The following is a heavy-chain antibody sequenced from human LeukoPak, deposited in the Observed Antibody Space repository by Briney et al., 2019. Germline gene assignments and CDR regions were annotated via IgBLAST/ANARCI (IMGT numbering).Heavy chain of an antibody. CDR2: TYDRSKLYN. V-gene: IGHV6-1*01. D-gene: IGHD6-19*01. Sequence: SQTLSLTCAIPVDSVSSNSAAWNWIRQSPSSGLGWLGRTYDRSKLYNDYAVSVKSRITINPDTSKNQFSLQLNSVTPEDTAVYYCARAVRGSGWTDYWGQGTLVTVSS. CDR3: ARAVRGSGWTDY. CDR1: VDSVSSNSAA. J-gene: IGHJ4*02.